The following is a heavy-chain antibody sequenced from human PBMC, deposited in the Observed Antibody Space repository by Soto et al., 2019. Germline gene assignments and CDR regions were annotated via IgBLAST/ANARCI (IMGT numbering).Heavy chain of an antibody. CDR3: AKGHRVLRYFDWLLN. J-gene: IGHJ4*02. CDR2: ISRNSGSI. V-gene: IGHV3-9*01. CDR1: GFTFDDYA. Sequence: EVQLVESGGGLVQPGRSLRLSCAASGFTFDDYAMHWVRQAPGKGLEWVSGISRNSGSIGYADSVKGRFTISRDNAKNSLYLQMNSLRAEDTALYYCAKGHRVLRYFDWLLNWGQGTLVTVSS. D-gene: IGHD3-9*01.